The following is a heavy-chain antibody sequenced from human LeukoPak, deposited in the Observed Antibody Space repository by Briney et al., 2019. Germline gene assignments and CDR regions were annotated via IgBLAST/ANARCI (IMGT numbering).Heavy chain of an antibody. D-gene: IGHD3-3*01. V-gene: IGHV3-48*04. Sequence: PGGSLRLSCAASGFTFSNYNMNWVRQAPGKGLEWVSYISSSTGTIHYADSVKGRFTISRDNAKNLLYLQMNSLRGEDTAVYYCARGVHYDFWSNYYPASFDYWGQGALVAVSS. CDR3: ARGVHYDFWSNYYPASFDY. CDR1: GFTFSNYN. CDR2: ISSSTGTI. J-gene: IGHJ4*02.